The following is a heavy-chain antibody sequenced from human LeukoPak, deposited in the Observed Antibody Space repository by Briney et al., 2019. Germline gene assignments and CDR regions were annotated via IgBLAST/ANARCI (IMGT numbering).Heavy chain of an antibody. CDR3: ARRIVSYSF. D-gene: IGHD1-26*01. V-gene: IGHV4-39*01. Sequence: SQTLSLTCTVSGGSISSGDYYWAWIRQPPGKGLEWIGNTYYSRSTSYNPSLKRRVTISVDTSKTQFSLRLSSVTAADTAVYFCARRIVSYSFCGEGSLVTVSS. J-gene: IGHJ4*02. CDR1: GGSISSGDYY. CDR2: TYYSRST.